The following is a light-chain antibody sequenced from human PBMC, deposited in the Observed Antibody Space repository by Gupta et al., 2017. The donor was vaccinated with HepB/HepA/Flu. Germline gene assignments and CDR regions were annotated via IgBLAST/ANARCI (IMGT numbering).Light chain of an antibody. J-gene: IGKJ3*01. CDR3: QQCKDDFFT. V-gene: IGKV1-13*02. CDR1: QGIKSG. CDR2: DGT. Sequence: AIQLTQSPSSLSASVGDRVTITCRASQGIKSGVAWYQQKPGKPPKLLMYDGTSLESGVPSRFRGSGSGTDFSLTISSLQPEDFATYYCQQCKDDFFTFGPGTKVDFK.